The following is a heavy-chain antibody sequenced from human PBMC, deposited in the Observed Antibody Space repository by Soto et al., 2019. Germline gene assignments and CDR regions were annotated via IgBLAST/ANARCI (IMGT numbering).Heavy chain of an antibody. CDR2: ISGSGGST. CDR3: AKNPGPGLSIAALNPFDH. Sequence: GGSLRLSCAASGFTFSSYAMSWVRQAPWKGLEWVSAISGSGGSTYYADSVKGRFTISRDNSKNTLYLQMNSLRAEDTAVYYCAKNPGPGLSIAALNPFDHWGKGTLSTVPS. D-gene: IGHD6-6*01. V-gene: IGHV3-23*01. J-gene: IGHJ4*02. CDR1: GFTFSSYA.